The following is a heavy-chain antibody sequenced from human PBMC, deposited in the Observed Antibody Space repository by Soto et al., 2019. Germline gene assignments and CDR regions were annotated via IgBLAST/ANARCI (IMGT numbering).Heavy chain of an antibody. CDR3: ARGSTIVRGAPSWFDP. Sequence: QVQLVQSGAEVKKPGSSVKVSCKASGGTFSRYTINWVRQAPGQGLEWMGRIIPIAAIANYTQKFQGRVTITVDKSSTNAYMELSSLRSDDTAGYYCARGSTIVRGAPSWFDPWGQGTLVTVSS. J-gene: IGHJ5*02. CDR1: GGTFSRYT. D-gene: IGHD3-10*01. CDR2: IIPIAAIA. V-gene: IGHV1-69*02.